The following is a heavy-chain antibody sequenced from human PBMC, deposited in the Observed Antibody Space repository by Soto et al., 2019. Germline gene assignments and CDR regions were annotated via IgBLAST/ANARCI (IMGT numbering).Heavy chain of an antibody. D-gene: IGHD2-15*01. CDR2: ISAYNGNT. CDR3: ARATDYCSGGSCYGDYFDY. CDR1: GYTFTSYG. J-gene: IGHJ4*02. Sequence: GASVKVSCKASGYTFTSYGISWVRQAPGQGLEWMGWISAYNGNTNYAQKLQGRVTMTTDTSTSTAYMELRSLRSDDTAVYYCARATDYCSGGSCYGDYFDYWGQGTLATVSS. V-gene: IGHV1-18*01.